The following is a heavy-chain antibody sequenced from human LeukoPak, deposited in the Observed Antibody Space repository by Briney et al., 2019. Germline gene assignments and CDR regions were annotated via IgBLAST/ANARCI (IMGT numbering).Heavy chain of an antibody. Sequence: GSLTLSCTVSGFTVSSNYMSWVRQAPGKGLEWVSFIYSDNTHYSDSVKGRFTISRDNSKNTLYLQMNSLRAEDTSVYYCARRAGAYSHPYDYWGQGTLVTVSS. J-gene: IGHJ4*02. CDR3: ARRAGAYSHPYDY. V-gene: IGHV3-53*01. D-gene: IGHD4/OR15-4a*01. CDR1: GFTVSSNY. CDR2: IYSDNT.